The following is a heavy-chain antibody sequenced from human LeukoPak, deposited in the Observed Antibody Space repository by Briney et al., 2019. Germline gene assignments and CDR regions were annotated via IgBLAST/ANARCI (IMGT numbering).Heavy chain of an antibody. CDR3: AKTMGAIDHDY. CDR1: GFTFSSYS. V-gene: IGHV3-23*01. Sequence: PGGSLRLSCAASGFTFSSYSMTWVRQPPGKGLEWVSTVTRSGGSAYYADSVKGRFTNSRDNSKNTLYLQMNSLRAEDTAVYYCAKTMGAIDHDYWGQGTLVTVSS. D-gene: IGHD1-26*01. CDR2: VTRSGGSA. J-gene: IGHJ4*02.